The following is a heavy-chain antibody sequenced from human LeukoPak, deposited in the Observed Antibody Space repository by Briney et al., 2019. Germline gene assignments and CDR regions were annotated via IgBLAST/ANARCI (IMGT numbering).Heavy chain of an antibody. J-gene: IGHJ3*02. Sequence: ASVKVSCKASGYTFTSYGISWVRQAPGQGLERMGWISAYNGNTNYAQKLQGRVTMTTDTSTSTAYMELRSLRSDDTAVYYCARPRAVGARASAFEIWGQGTMVTVSS. D-gene: IGHD1-26*01. CDR3: ARPRAVGARASAFEI. CDR2: ISAYNGNT. V-gene: IGHV1-18*01. CDR1: GYTFTSYG.